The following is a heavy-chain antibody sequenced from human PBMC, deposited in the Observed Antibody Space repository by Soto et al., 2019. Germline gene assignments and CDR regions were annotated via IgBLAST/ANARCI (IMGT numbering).Heavy chain of an antibody. CDR1: GYTFTSYG. J-gene: IGHJ4*02. CDR3: ARDLAVGLVDY. CDR2: ISAYNGNT. V-gene: IGHV1-18*01. D-gene: IGHD6-19*01. Sequence: QVQLVQSGAEVKKPGASVKVSCKASGYTFTSYGIGWVRQAPGQGLEWMGWISAYNGNTKYTQKLQGRVTMTTDTSTSTGYMELRSLRSDDTAVYYCARDLAVGLVDYWGQGTLVTVSS.